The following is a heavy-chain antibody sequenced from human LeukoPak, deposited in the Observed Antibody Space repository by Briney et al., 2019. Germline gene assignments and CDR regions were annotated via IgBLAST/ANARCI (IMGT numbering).Heavy chain of an antibody. CDR3: AKSDTPWGSWYYFDY. J-gene: IGHJ4*02. CDR1: GFTFSSYA. D-gene: IGHD6-13*01. CDR2: ISYDGSNK. Sequence: SLKISCAASGFTFSSYAMHWVRQAPGKGLEWVAVISYDGSNKYYADSVKGRFTISRDISKNTLYLQMQSLRAEDTAVYYCAKSDTPWGSWYYFDYWGQGTLVTVSS. V-gene: IGHV3-30*04.